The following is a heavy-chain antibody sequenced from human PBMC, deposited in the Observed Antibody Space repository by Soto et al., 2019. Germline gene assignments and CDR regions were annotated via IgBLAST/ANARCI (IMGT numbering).Heavy chain of an antibody. J-gene: IGHJ6*02. D-gene: IGHD1-1*01. Sequence: PGGSLRLSCAASGFTFSSYGMHWVRQAPGKGLEWVAVIWYDGSNKYYADSVKGRFTISGDNSKNTLYLQMNSLRVEDTATYYCAGALENPYFYYGLNVWGQGTTVTVSS. CDR3: AGALENPYFYYGLNV. CDR1: GFTFSSYG. V-gene: IGHV3-33*01. CDR2: IWYDGSNK.